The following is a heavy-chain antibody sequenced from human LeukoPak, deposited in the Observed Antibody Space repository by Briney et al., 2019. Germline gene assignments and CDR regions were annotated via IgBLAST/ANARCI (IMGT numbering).Heavy chain of an antibody. V-gene: IGHV4-30-4*01. J-gene: IGHJ3*02. Sequence: SETLSLTCTVSGGSISSGDYYWSWIRQPPGKGLEWIGYIYYSGSTYYNPSLKSRVTISVDTSKNQFSLKLTSVTAADTAVYYCAGYSYDFSGYSDAFHIWGQGTMVTVSS. CDR2: IYYSGST. CDR3: AGYSYDFSGYSDAFHI. CDR1: GGSISSGDYY. D-gene: IGHD3-22*01.